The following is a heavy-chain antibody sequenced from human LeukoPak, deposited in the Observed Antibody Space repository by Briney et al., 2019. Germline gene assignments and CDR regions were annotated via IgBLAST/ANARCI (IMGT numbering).Heavy chain of an antibody. Sequence: GGSLRLSCAASGFTFSSYAMHWVRQAPGKGLEWVAVISYDGSNKCYADSVKGRFTISRDNSKNTLYLQMNSLRAEDTAVYYCAITAMGSYYFDYWGQGTLVTVSS. J-gene: IGHJ4*02. D-gene: IGHD5-18*01. CDR3: AITAMGSYYFDY. CDR2: ISYDGSNK. CDR1: GFTFSSYA. V-gene: IGHV3-30-3*01.